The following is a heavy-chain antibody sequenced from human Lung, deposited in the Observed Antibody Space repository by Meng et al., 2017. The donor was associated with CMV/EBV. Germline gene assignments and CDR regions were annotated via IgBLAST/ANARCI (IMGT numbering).Heavy chain of an antibody. CDR3: ARDLRLVPSAAQEF. V-gene: IGHV1-18*01. D-gene: IGHD2-2*01. CDR1: GYTFNSFG. CDR2: ISPHTGNT. J-gene: IGHJ4*02. Sequence: ASXXVSXKTSGYTFNSFGISWVRQAPGQGLEWLGWISPHTGNTFYAQNLQGRVTLTTDRSTSTAYMELRSLTSDDTAVYYCARDLRLVPSAAQEFWGQGTLVTVSS.